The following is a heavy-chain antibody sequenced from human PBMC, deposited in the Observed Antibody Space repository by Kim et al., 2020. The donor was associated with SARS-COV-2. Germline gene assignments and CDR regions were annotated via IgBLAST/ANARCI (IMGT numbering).Heavy chain of an antibody. CDR3: ARSGPSITGFDY. V-gene: IGHV1-18*01. J-gene: IGHJ4*02. D-gene: IGHD1-20*01. CDR2: T. Sequence: TNYAQKLKGRLTMTTDTTTSTVYMELRSLRSDGTAIYYGARSGPSITGFDYWGQGTLVTVSS.